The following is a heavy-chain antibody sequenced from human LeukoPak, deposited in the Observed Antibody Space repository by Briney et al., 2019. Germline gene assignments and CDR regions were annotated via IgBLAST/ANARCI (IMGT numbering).Heavy chain of an antibody. CDR1: GGSISSYY. V-gene: IGHV4-4*07. J-gene: IGHJ4*02. D-gene: IGHD3-3*01. CDR3: AREKRGDFWSVQITSVDY. CDR2: IYTSGST. Sequence: SETLSLTCTVSGGSISSYYWSWIRQPAGKGLEWIRRIYTSGSTNYNPSLKSRVTMSVDTSKNQFSLKLSSVTAADTGVYYCAREKRGDFWSVQITSVDYWGQGTLVTVSS.